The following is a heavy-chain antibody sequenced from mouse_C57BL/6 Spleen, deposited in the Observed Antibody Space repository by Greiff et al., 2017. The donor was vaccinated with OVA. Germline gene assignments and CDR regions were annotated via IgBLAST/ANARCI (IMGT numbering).Heavy chain of an antibody. CDR3: AAEGTDY. V-gene: IGHV5-17*01. Sequence: EVQLQQSGGGLVKPGGSLKLSCAASGFTFSDYGMHWVRQAPEKGLEWVAYISSGSSTIYYADTVKGRFTISRDNAKNTLFLQMTSLRSEDTAMYYCAAEGTDYWGQGTTLTVSS. CDR2: ISSGSSTI. J-gene: IGHJ2*01. CDR1: GFTFSDYG.